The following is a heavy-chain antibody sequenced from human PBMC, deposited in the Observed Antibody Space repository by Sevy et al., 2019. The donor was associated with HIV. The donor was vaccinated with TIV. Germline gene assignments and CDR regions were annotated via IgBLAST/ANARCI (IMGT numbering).Heavy chain of an antibody. D-gene: IGHD3-22*01. J-gene: IGHJ3*01. CDR3: ARNTYYYDSTGYGAFDL. CDR2: MNWKRDNT. V-gene: IGHV3-20*04. CDR1: GFTFSDYA. Sequence: GGSLRLSCVASGFTFSDYAMSWVRQPPGKGLEWVSSMNWKRDNTGYADSLKGRFTISRDSTKNSLFLQINSLRVEDTAMYYCARNTYYYDSTGYGAFDLWGQGTMVTVSS.